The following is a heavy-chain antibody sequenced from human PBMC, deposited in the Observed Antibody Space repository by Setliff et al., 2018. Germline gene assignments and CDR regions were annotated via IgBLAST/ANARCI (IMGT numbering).Heavy chain of an antibody. CDR2: IWDDGGNK. CDR3: ASDPSYGSSLYYYMDV. V-gene: IGHV3-33*08. J-gene: IGHJ6*03. CDR1: GFTFSTYR. Sequence: GGSLRLSCAASGFTFSTYRMHWVRQAPGKGLEWVAVIWDDGGNKYHADSVKGRFTISRDNSKNTLYLQMNSLRGDDTAVYYCASDPSYGSSLYYYMDVWGKGTTVTVSS. D-gene: IGHD6-19*01.